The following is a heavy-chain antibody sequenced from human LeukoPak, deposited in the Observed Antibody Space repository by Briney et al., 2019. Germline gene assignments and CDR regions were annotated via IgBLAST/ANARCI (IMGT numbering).Heavy chain of an antibody. CDR3: AKCGNSGCHLIDD. CDR2: INHSGST. J-gene: IGHJ4*02. D-gene: IGHD5-12*01. CDR1: GGSFSGYY. V-gene: IGHV4-34*01. Sequence: SETLSLTCAVYGGSFSGYYWSWIRQPPGKGLEWIGEINHSGSTNYNPSLKSRVTISVDTSKNQFSLKLSSVTAADTAVYYCAKCGNSGCHLIDDWGQGTLVTVSS.